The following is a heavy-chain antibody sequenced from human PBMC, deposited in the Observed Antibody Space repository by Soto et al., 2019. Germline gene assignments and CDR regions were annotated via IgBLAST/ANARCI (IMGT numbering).Heavy chain of an antibody. CDR1: GFTFSNYA. V-gene: IGHV3-23*01. CDR2: ISGSGSST. CDR3: ARGFATTGYLVDY. J-gene: IGHJ4*02. D-gene: IGHD3-9*01. Sequence: EVHLLESGGGLVQPGGSLRLSCAASGFTFSNYAMTWVRQAPGKGLQWVSAISGSGSSTKYADSVKGRFTISRDNSKSTLSLQMNSLRGEDTAVYFCARGFATTGYLVDYWGQGTLVTVSS.